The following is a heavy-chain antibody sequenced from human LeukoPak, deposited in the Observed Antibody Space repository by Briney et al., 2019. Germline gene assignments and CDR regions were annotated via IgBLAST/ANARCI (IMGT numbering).Heavy chain of an antibody. J-gene: IGHJ4*02. CDR2: INPNSGGT. Sequence: ASVKVSCKASGYTFTGYYMHWVRQAPGQGLEWMGWINPNSGGTNYAQKFQGRVTMTRDTSISTAYMELSRLRSDDTAVYYCARVGASLGYYFDYWGQGTLVTVSS. CDR1: GYTFTGYY. D-gene: IGHD1-26*01. CDR3: ARVGASLGYYFDY. V-gene: IGHV1-2*02.